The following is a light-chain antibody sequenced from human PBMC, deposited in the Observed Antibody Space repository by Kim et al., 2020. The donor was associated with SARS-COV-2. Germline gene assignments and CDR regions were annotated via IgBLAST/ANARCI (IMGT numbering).Light chain of an antibody. CDR2: GKI. CDR3: NSRDSSSNHVV. J-gene: IGLJ2*01. V-gene: IGLV3-19*01. Sequence: ALGQTDRITCQGDGRRGYYISWSKQKTVQAQVLVLYGKINRTSGIPDQFSGSSAGNTAYLTTTGAPAEDEADHYCNSRDSSSNHVVLGGGTQLTV. CDR1: GRRGYY.